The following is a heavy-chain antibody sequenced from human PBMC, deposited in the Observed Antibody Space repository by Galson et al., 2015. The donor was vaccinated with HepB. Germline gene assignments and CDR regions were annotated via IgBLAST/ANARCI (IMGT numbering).Heavy chain of an antibody. Sequence: LRLSCAASGFTFSSYAMHWVRQAPGKGLQWVAIIPYDGSYKYYADSMKGRFTISRDNSKNTLYLQMSSLRAEDTAVYYCAREGMAGTLDYWGQGTLITVSS. V-gene: IGHV3-30-3*01. D-gene: IGHD6-19*01. CDR3: AREGMAGTLDY. J-gene: IGHJ4*02. CDR2: IPYDGSYK. CDR1: GFTFSSYA.